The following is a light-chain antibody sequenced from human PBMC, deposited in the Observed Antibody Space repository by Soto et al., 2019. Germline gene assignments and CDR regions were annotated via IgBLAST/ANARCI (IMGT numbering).Light chain of an antibody. CDR3: SSFADGFNVV. CDR2: EVT. V-gene: IGLV2-14*01. CDR1: SSDIGGSNY. J-gene: IGLJ2*01. Sequence: QSVLTQPASVSGSPGQSITISCTGTSSDIGGSNYVSWYQQHPGKAPKLIIYEVTNRPSGVSDRFSGSKSDNTASLIVSGLQPEDEAEYFCSSFADGFNVVFGGGTKLTVL.